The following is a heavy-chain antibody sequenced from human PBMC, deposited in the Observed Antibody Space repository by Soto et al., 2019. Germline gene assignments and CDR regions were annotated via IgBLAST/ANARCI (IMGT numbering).Heavy chain of an antibody. V-gene: IGHV3-33*01. CDR1: GFAFSTYA. D-gene: IGHD2-21*02. CDR3: ARDHWSILSCGGDCHSMDY. J-gene: IGHJ4*02. CDR2: IWHDGSNT. Sequence: QVQLVESGGGVVQTGTSLRISCAASGFAFSTYAMHWVRQAPGRGLEWVAVIWHDGSNTKYADFVKGRFTVSKDDSKRTLYLQMDSLTAQDTAVYYGARDHWSILSCGGDCHSMDYWGQGTRVTVSS.